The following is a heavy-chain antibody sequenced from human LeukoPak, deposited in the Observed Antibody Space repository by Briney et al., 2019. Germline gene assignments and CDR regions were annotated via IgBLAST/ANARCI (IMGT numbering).Heavy chain of an antibody. V-gene: IGHV1-3*03. J-gene: IGHJ4*02. D-gene: IGHD5-24*01. CDR1: GYTFTSYA. Sequence: AASVKVSCKASGYTFTSYAMHWVRQAPGQRLEWMGWINAGNGNTKYSQEFQGRVTITRDTSASTAYMELSSLRSEDMAVYYCASGGSGMATEFFDYWGQGILVTVSS. CDR3: ASGGSGMATEFFDY. CDR2: INAGNGNT.